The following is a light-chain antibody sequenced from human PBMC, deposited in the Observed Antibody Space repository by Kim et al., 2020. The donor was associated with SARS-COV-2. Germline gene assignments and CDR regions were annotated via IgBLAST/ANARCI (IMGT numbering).Light chain of an antibody. V-gene: IGLV3-19*01. J-gene: IGLJ2*01. CDR2: GKN. Sequence: VAWGQTVRITCQGDSLRSYYATWDQQKPGQAPIHVIYGKNNRPSGIPDRFSGSSAGNTASLTITGTQAGDEADYYCNSRDSNDNVVFGGGTQLTVL. CDR1: SLRSYY. CDR3: NSRDSNDNVV.